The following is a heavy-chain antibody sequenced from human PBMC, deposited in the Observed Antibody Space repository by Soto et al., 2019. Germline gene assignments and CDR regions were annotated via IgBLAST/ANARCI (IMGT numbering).Heavy chain of an antibody. CDR1: GFTFSSYG. J-gene: IGHJ4*02. Sequence: QVQLVESGGGVVQPGRSLRLSCAASGFTFSSYGMHWVRQAPGKGLEWVAVILSDGNNKFYEDSVKGRFTISRDNSKNTLYLQMASLRVGDTAVYYCAKGRGNYWAIDSWGQGTLVTVSS. CDR3: AKGRGNYWAIDS. D-gene: IGHD1-7*01. CDR2: ILSDGNNK. V-gene: IGHV3-30*18.